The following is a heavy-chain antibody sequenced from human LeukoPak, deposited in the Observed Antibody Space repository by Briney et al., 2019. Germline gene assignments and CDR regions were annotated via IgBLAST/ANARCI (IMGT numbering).Heavy chain of an antibody. CDR2: ISTKIGNT. Sequence: ASVKVSCKASGYTFTSYGISWVRQAPGQGLEWMGWISTKIGNTNYVQKLQGRVTMATDTSTRIAYMELRSLRSDDTAVYYCARDSCSGGSCYIDYWGQGTLVTVSS. D-gene: IGHD2-15*01. J-gene: IGHJ4*02. CDR1: GYTFTSYG. V-gene: IGHV1-18*01. CDR3: ARDSCSGGSCYIDY.